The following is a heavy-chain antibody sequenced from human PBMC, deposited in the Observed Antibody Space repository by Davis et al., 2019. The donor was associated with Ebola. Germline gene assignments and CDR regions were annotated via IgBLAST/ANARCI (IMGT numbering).Heavy chain of an antibody. CDR3: ARGGTTVTTPLDY. CDR1: GFTFSNYW. Sequence: GESLKISCGASGFTFSNYWMCWVRQAPGKGLEWVSSIKQDGSAGYYADSVKGRITISRDNAKNSLYLQMNSLRAEDTAVYYCARGGTTVTTPLDYWGQGTLVTVSS. J-gene: IGHJ4*02. D-gene: IGHD4-17*01. CDR2: IKQDGSAG. V-gene: IGHV3-7*03.